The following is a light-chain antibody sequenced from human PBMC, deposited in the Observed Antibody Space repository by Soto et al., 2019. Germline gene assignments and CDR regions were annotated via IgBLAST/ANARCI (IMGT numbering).Light chain of an antibody. CDR1: SSDVGANKF. CDR3: SSYTTSRTYV. V-gene: IGLV2-14*03. Sequence: QSALTQPASVSGSPGQSITISCTGTSSDVGANKFVSWYQQHPGKAPQLMIYDVSNRPSGVSSRFSGSKSGNTASLAISGLQADDEADYFCSSYTTSRTYVFGTGTKLTVL. CDR2: DVS. J-gene: IGLJ1*01.